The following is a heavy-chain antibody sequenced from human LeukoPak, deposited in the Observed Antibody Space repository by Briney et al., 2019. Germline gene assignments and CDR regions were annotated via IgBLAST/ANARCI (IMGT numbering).Heavy chain of an antibody. Sequence: GGSLRLSCAASGFPFNAYWMTWVRQAPGKGLEWVANIRQDGDTKYYADSVKGRFTISGDNAMNSLYLQMNSLRAEDTAICYCARSLPYGTTWYGRSDFWGQGTLVTVSS. J-gene: IGHJ4*02. CDR1: GFPFNAYW. CDR2: IRQDGDTK. V-gene: IGHV3-7*03. D-gene: IGHD6-13*01. CDR3: ARSLPYGTTWYGRSDF.